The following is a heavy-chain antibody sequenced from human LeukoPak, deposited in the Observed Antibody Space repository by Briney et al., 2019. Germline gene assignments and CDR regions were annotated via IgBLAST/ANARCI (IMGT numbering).Heavy chain of an antibody. Sequence: PSETLSLTCTVSGGSISSFYWSWIRQPPGKGLEWIGYISYSGSTNYNPSLKSRVTISVDTSKNQFSLKLSSVTAADTAVYYCARRDTSGYYFYWGQGTLVTVSS. CDR3: ARRDTSGYYFY. V-gene: IGHV4-59*01. J-gene: IGHJ4*02. CDR1: GGSISSFY. D-gene: IGHD3-22*01. CDR2: ISYSGST.